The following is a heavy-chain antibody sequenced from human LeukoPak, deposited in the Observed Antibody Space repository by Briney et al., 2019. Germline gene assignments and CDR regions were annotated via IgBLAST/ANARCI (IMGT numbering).Heavy chain of an antibody. D-gene: IGHD6-13*01. CDR3: AREGIAAAGAYWYFDL. Sequence: MSSETLSLTCTVSGGSISSYYWSWIRQPPGKGLEWIGYIYYSGSTNYNPSLKSRVTISVDTSKNQFSLKLSSVTAADTAVYYCAREGIAAAGAYWYFDLWGRGTLVTVSS. V-gene: IGHV4-59*01. J-gene: IGHJ2*01. CDR2: IYYSGST. CDR1: GGSISSYY.